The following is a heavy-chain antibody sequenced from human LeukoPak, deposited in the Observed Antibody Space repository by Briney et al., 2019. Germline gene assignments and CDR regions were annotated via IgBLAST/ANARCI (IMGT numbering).Heavy chain of an antibody. Sequence: PGGSLRLSCAASGFTFSSYGMHWVRQAPGKGLEWVAVISYDGSNKYYADSVKGRFTISRDNSKNTLYLQMNSLRAEDTAVYYCAKDTGRSYGPLDYYGMDVWGQGTTVTVPS. CDR1: GFTFSSYG. V-gene: IGHV3-30*18. CDR2: ISYDGSNK. D-gene: IGHD5-18*01. CDR3: AKDTGRSYGPLDYYGMDV. J-gene: IGHJ6*02.